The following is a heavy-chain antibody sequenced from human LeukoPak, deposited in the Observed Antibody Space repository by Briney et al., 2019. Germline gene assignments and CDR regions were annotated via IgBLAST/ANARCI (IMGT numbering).Heavy chain of an antibody. J-gene: IGHJ3*02. D-gene: IGHD6-13*01. CDR2: ISGSGGAT. V-gene: IGHV3-23*01. Sequence: GGSLRLSCAASGFTFSSYAMSWVRQAPGKGLEWVSVISGSGGATYYADSVKGRFTISRDNSKNTLYLQMNSLRAEDTAVYYCAKIGSSSWYRYLAFDIWGQGTMVTVSS. CDR1: GFTFSSYA. CDR3: AKIGSSSWYRYLAFDI.